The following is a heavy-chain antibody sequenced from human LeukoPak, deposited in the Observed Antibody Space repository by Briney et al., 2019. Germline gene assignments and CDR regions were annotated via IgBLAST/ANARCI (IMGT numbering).Heavy chain of an antibody. CDR1: GFTFNDYY. CDR2: INIGGTNT. J-gene: IGHJ5*02. V-gene: IGHV3-11*01. CDR3: ATDGAGFDT. Sequence: GGSLRLSCAASGFTFNDYYMSWIRQAPGKGLQWLSYINIGGTNTHYADSVKGRFTISRDNAKKSLYLEMNNLRAEDTAVYYCATDGAGFDTWGQGVLVTVSS.